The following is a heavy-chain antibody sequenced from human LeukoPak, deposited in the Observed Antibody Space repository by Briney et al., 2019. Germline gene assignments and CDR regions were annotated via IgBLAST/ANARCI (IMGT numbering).Heavy chain of an antibody. Sequence: ASVKVSCKATGYTFSGQHIHWVRQAPGQGLEWMGWINSDSGGTNYAQKFQGRVTMTRDTSISTAYMELSRLRSDDTAVYYCARGVRIAAGTTTIWVRFDPWGQGTLVTVSS. D-gene: IGHD6-13*01. CDR1: GYTFSGQH. J-gene: IGHJ5*02. V-gene: IGHV1-2*02. CDR3: ARGVRIAAGTTTIWVRFDP. CDR2: INSDSGGT.